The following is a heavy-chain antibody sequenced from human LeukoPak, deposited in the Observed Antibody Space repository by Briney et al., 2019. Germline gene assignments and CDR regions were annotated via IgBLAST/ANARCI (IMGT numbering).Heavy chain of an antibody. V-gene: IGHV3-66*01. Sequence: GGSLRLSCVASRFTVSNNHMNWVRQAPGKGLEWVSVIYNGDNTYYADSAQGRFTISKDNSKNTLYLQMNSLRPEDTAVYFCARASRWLAFDNWGQGTLVTVSS. D-gene: IGHD6-19*01. CDR2: IYNGDNT. CDR3: ARASRWLAFDN. CDR1: RFTVSNNH. J-gene: IGHJ4*02.